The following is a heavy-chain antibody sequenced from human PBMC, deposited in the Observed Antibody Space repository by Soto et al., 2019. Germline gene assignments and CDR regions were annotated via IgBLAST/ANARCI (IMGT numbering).Heavy chain of an antibody. D-gene: IGHD4-17*01. CDR3: ARDLYGDYGSGHCYYMDV. V-gene: IGHV1-69*08. CDR2: IIPILDTV. CDR1: GGTFSSYT. Sequence: QVQLVQSGAEVKKPGSSVKVSCKASGGTFSSYTIGWVRQAPGQGLEWMGRIIPILDTVNYAQKFQGRVTITADKSTSIAYMELSSLRSEDTAVYYCARDLYGDYGSGHCYYMDVWGKGNAVTVSS. J-gene: IGHJ6*03.